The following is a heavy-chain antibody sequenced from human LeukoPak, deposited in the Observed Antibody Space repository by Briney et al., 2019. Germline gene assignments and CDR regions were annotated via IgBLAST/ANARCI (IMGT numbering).Heavy chain of an antibody. Sequence: GGSLRLSCAASGFTVSSNYMSWVRQAPGKGLEWVSVIYSGGSTYYADSVKGRFTISRDNSKNTLYLQMNSLRAEDTAVYYCAKVHFWSGYHYYFDYWGQGTLVTVSS. D-gene: IGHD3-3*02. CDR1: GFTVSSNY. J-gene: IGHJ4*02. V-gene: IGHV3-53*01. CDR3: AKVHFWSGYHYYFDY. CDR2: IYSGGST.